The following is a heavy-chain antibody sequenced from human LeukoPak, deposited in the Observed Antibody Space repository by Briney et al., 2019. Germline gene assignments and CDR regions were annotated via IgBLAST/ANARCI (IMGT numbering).Heavy chain of an antibody. CDR3: ARQDSGSYGVLDY. CDR1: GYSISSGYY. D-gene: IGHD1-26*01. CDR2: IYHSGST. V-gene: IGHV4-38-2*01. J-gene: IGHJ4*02. Sequence: PSETLSLTCAVSGYSISSGYYWGWIRQPPGKGLEWIGSIYHSGSTYYNPSLKSRVTISVDTSKNQFSLKLSSVTAADTAVYYCARQDSGSYGVLDYWGQGTLVTVSP.